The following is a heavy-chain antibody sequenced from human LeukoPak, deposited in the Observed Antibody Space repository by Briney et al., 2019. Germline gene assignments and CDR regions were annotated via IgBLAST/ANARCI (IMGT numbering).Heavy chain of an antibody. J-gene: IGHJ2*01. CDR1: GGSFSDYY. D-gene: IGHD4-23*01. CDR2: INHSGST. Sequence: PSETLSLTCAVHGGSFSDYYWSWIRPTPGKRLGWRGEINHSGSTNYNPSLKSRVTTSVDTTRKQLYLNLSSVTAADTALYYCAGYGGNPSWHFGLWGRGTLVTVSS. V-gene: IGHV4-34*01. CDR3: AGYGGNPSWHFGL.